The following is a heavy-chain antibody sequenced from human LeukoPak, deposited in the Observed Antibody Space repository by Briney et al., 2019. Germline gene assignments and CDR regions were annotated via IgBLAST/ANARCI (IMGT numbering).Heavy chain of an antibody. D-gene: IGHD2-2*01. CDR3: ARDDCSTSSCQKHQNWFDP. CDR1: GFTFSSYS. J-gene: IGHJ5*02. CDR2: IRSSCSTI. Sequence: GGSLRLSCAASGFTFSSYSMNWVRQAPGKGLEWVSYIRSSCSTIYYADSVKGRFTISRDNAKNSLYLQLNSLRAEDTAVYYCARDDCSTSSCQKHQNWFDPWGQGTLVTVSS. V-gene: IGHV3-48*04.